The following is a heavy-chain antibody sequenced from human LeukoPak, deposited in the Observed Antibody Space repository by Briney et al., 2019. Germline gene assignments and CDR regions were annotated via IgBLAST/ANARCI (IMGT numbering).Heavy chain of an antibody. J-gene: IGHJ5*02. CDR1: GYTFTGYY. V-gene: IGHV1-2*02. Sequence: GASVKVSCKASGYTFTGYYMHWVRQAPGQGLEWMGWINPNSGGTNYAQKFQGRVTMTRDTSISTAYMELSRLRSDDTAVYYCARDRYYDSSGYYEYNWFDPWGQGTLVTVSS. CDR3: ARDRYYDSSGYYEYNWFDP. CDR2: INPNSGGT. D-gene: IGHD3-22*01.